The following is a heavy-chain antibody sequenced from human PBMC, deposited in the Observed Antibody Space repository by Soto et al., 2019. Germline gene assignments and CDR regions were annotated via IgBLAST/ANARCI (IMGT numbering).Heavy chain of an antibody. Sequence: VESLKISCKGSGYIFTSYWISCLLQMPVKGLEWMGRIDPSDSYTNYSPSFQGHVTISADKSISTAYLQWSSLKASDTAMYYCAYYYGSGSQTGYYYGMDVWGQGTTVTVSS. CDR1: GYIFTSYW. J-gene: IGHJ6*02. CDR2: IDPSDSYT. V-gene: IGHV5-10-1*01. CDR3: AYYYGSGSQTGYYYGMDV. D-gene: IGHD3-10*01.